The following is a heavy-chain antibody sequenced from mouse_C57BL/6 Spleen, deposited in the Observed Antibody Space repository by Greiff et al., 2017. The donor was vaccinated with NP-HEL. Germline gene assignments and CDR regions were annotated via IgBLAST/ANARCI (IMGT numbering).Heavy chain of an antibody. CDR2: IDPANGNT. V-gene: IGHV14-3*01. Sequence: VTLKESVAELVRPGASVKLSCTASGFNIKNTYMHWVKQRPEQGLEWIGRIDPANGNTKYAPKFQGKATITADTSSNTAYLQLSSLTSEDTAIYYCARRGYDYGGSSWFAYWGQGTLVTVSA. D-gene: IGHD2-4*01. CDR3: ARRGYDYGGSSWFAY. J-gene: IGHJ3*01. CDR1: GFNIKNTY.